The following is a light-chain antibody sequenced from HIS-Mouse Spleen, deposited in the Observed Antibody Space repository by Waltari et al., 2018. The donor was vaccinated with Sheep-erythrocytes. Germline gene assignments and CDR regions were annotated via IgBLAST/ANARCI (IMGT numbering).Light chain of an antibody. Sequence: EIVLTQSPATLSLPPGDRATLSCRASQSVSSYLAWYQQKPGQAPRLLIYDASNRATGIPARFSGSGSGTDFTLTISSLEPEDFAVYYCQQRSNWPPITFGQGTRLEIK. J-gene: IGKJ5*01. CDR3: QQRSNWPPIT. V-gene: IGKV3-11*01. CDR1: QSVSSY. CDR2: DAS.